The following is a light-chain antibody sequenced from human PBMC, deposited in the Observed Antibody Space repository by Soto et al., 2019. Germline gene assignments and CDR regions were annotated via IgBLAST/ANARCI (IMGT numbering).Light chain of an antibody. CDR2: EVS. V-gene: IGLV2-14*01. CDR1: SSDVGSYDH. Sequence: QSVLTQPASVSGSRGQSITISCSGTSSDVGSYDHVARYQQFPGKTPKLMIYEVSNRPSGVSSRFSGSKSGNTASLTISGLQAEDAADYYCISDTGSSTSYVFGSGTKVTV. CDR3: ISDTGSSTSYV. J-gene: IGLJ1*01.